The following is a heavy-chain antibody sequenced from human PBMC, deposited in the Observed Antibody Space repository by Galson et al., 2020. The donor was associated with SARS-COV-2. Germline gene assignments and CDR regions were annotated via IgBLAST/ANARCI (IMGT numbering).Heavy chain of an antibody. J-gene: IGHJ6*03. CDR3: VRNPPYSNCVIYYYFRDV. CDR2: IYYSGST. V-gene: IGHV4-59*01. CDR1: GGSISSYY. Sequence: SETLTLPCTVSGGSISSYYWSWIRKPPGKGLEWIGDIYYSGSTNYNPDLKSRVTTSSDTCKNQFPLKLSSVTAADTAVYYCVRNPPYSNCVIYYYFRDVCGEGTAVADSS. D-gene: IGHD4-4*01.